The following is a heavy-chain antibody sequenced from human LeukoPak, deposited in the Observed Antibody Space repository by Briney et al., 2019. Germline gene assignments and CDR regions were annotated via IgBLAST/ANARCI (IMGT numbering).Heavy chain of an antibody. D-gene: IGHD4-23*01. J-gene: IGHJ5*01. CDR1: GYTFTNYW. CDR2: IDPRDSNT. V-gene: IGHV5-51*01. Sequence: GESLKISCQGSGYTFTNYWIAWVRQMPGKGLEWMGLIDPRDSNTRYSPSFQGQVTISADKSITTAFLQWSSLRASDTAMYYCATYGGDLGGLDSWGQGTLVTVSS. CDR3: ATYGGDLGGLDS.